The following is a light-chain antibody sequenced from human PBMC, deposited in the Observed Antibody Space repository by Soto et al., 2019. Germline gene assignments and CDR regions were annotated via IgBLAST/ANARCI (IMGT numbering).Light chain of an antibody. Sequence: DVVMTQSPLSLPVTLGQPASISCRSSQSLVFTDGKTYLNWFLQRPGQSPRRLMYKVSNRDSGVPDRFCGSASDTNFTLKISRVDAEDVGVYYCMQGTHWPPYTFGQRTRLEIK. V-gene: IGKV2-30*01. CDR1: QSLVFTDGKTY. J-gene: IGKJ2*01. CDR3: MQGTHWPPYT. CDR2: KVS.